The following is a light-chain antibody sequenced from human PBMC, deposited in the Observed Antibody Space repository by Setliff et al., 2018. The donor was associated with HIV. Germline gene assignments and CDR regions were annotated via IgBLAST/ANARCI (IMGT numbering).Light chain of an antibody. CDR1: ISDVGGYNL. J-gene: IGLJ1*01. CDR2: EVR. CDR3: CSFAGSNTYV. V-gene: IGLV2-23*02. Sequence: QSVLTQPASVSGSPGQSITIFCTGTISDVGGYNLVSWYQHHPDKAPKLIIYEVRERPSGVSNRFSGSKSGNTASLTISGLQAEDEADYYCCSFAGSNTYVFGPGTKVTVL.